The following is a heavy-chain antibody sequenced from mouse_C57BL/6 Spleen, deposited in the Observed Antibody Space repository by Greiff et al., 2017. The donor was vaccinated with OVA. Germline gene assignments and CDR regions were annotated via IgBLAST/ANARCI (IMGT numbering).Heavy chain of an antibody. CDR2: IHPNSGST. D-gene: IGHD3-2*02. CDR3: ARSRSSGYAMDY. CDR1: GYTFTSYW. Sequence: VQLQQPGAELVKPGASVKLSCKASGYTFTSYWMHWVKQRPGQGLEWIGMIHPNSGSTNYNEKFKSKATLTVDKSSSTAYMQLSSLTSEDSAVYYCARSRSSGYAMDYWGQGTSVTVSS. J-gene: IGHJ4*01. V-gene: IGHV1-64*01.